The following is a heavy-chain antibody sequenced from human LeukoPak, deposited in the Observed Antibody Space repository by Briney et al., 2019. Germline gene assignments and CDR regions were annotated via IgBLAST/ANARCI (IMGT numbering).Heavy chain of an antibody. Sequence: GGSLRLSCAASGFTFSDYYMSWIRQAPGKGLEWVSYISSSGSTIYYADSVNGRFTISRDNSKNTLYLQMNSLRAEDTAVYYCAKNGVYDFWSGPSNWFDPWGQGTLVTVSS. CDR2: ISSSGSTI. CDR1: GFTFSDYY. D-gene: IGHD3-3*01. V-gene: IGHV3-11*01. CDR3: AKNGVYDFWSGPSNWFDP. J-gene: IGHJ5*02.